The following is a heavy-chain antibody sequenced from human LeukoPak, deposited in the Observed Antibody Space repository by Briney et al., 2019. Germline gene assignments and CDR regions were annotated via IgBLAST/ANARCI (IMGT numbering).Heavy chain of an antibody. CDR1: GFSVSGSY. J-gene: IGHJ4*02. V-gene: IGHV3-53*01. CDR3: ARALPSMRPGY. Sequence: GGSLRLSCAASGFSVSGSYMSWVRQAPGKGLEWVSLIYSAANTYYADSVKGRFTISRDNSKNTLSLQMNSLRAEDTAVYYCARALPSMRPGYWGQGTLVTVSS. CDR2: IYSAANT.